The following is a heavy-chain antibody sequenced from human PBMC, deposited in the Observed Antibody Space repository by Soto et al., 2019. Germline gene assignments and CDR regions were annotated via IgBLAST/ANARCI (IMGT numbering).Heavy chain of an antibody. D-gene: IGHD2-15*01. J-gene: IGHJ4*02. V-gene: IGHV1-46*01. CDR2: INPSGGST. Sequence: QVQLVQSGAEVKKPGASVKVSCKASGYTFTSYYMHWVRQAPGQGLEWMGIINPSGGSTSCAQKFQGRVTMTRDTSTSTVYMELSSLRSEDTAVYYCARGGHRFYCSGGSCSYYFDYWGQGTLVTVSS. CDR3: ARGGHRFYCSGGSCSYYFDY. CDR1: GYTFTSYY.